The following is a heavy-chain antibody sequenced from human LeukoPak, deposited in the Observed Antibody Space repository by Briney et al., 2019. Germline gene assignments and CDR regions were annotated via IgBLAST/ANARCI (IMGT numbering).Heavy chain of an antibody. J-gene: IGHJ6*02. D-gene: IGHD6-19*01. CDR1: GYTFANYW. CDR3: ARLEAVALYYYSGMDV. Sequence: GESLKISCKGSGYTFANYWIGWVRQIPGKGLEWMGLIYPGDSDTKYSPSFQGQVSISADKSISTAYLQWTSLKASDTAMYFCARLEAVALYYYSGMDVWGQGTTVTVSS. CDR2: IYPGDSDT. V-gene: IGHV5-51*01.